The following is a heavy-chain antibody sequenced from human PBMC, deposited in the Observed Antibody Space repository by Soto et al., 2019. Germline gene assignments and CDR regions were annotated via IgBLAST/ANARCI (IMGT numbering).Heavy chain of an antibody. D-gene: IGHD3-9*01. CDR2: IYYSGST. CDR1: GGSISSYY. V-gene: IGHV4-59*01. Sequence: SETLSLTCTVSGGSISSYYWSWIRQPPGKGLEWIGYIYYSGSTNYNPSLKSRVTISVDTSKNQFSLKLSSVTAVDTAVYYCARDRGHKSQGLRYFDWLLDYWGQGTLVTVSS. CDR3: ARDRGHKSQGLRYFDWLLDY. J-gene: IGHJ4*02.